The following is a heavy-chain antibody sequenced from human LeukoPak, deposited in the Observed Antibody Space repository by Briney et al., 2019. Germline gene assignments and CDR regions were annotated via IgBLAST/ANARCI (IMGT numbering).Heavy chain of an antibody. J-gene: IGHJ6*02. D-gene: IGHD2-21*02. CDR2: TFYRSKWNY. CDR1: GDSVSSKSAA. V-gene: IGHV6-1*01. CDR3: AIFAVTGNGMDV. Sequence: SQTLSLTCAISGDSVSSKSAAWNWIRQSPSRGLEWLGRTFYRSKWNYDYAVSVKSRINIYPDTSKNQFSLQLNSVTPEDTAVYFCAIFAVTGNGMDVWGQGTTVTASS.